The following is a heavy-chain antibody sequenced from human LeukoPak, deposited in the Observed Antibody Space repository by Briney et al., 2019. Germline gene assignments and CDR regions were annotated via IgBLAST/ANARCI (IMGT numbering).Heavy chain of an antibody. V-gene: IGHV3-9*01. CDR3: ASLLAAFDI. Sequence: GGSLRLSCAASGFTFDDYAMHWVRQAPGKGLEWVSGISWNSGSIGYADSVKGRFTISRDNAKNSLYPQMNSLRAEDTALYYCASLLAAFDIWGQGTMVTVSS. CDR2: ISWNSGSI. CDR1: GFTFDDYA. J-gene: IGHJ3*02.